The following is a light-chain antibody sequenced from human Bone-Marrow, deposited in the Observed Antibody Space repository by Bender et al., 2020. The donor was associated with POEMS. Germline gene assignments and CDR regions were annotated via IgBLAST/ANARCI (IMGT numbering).Light chain of an antibody. J-gene: IGLJ2*01. Sequence: QSALTQPASVSGSPGQSITVSCTGSSNDVGDYNYVSWYQQHPGKAPKLMIYEVSNRPSGVSNRFSGSKSGNTASLTISGLQAEDEADYYCASYTGSRNLLFGGGTKLTVL. CDR1: SNDVGDYNY. V-gene: IGLV2-14*01. CDR3: ASYTGSRNLL. CDR2: EVS.